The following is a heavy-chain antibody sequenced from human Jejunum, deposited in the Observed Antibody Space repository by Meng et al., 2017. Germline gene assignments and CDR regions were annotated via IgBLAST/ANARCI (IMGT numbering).Heavy chain of an antibody. Sequence: GESLKISCAASGFTLSRYIMHWVRQAPGKGPEWAAVVSSGGGNIYYADSVKGRFTISRDISKNTLYLSMNSLRADDTAMYFCARVLVGATGDALDIWGQGTMVTVSS. CDR2: VSSGGGNI. V-gene: IGHV3-30*07. J-gene: IGHJ3*02. D-gene: IGHD1-26*01. CDR1: GFTLSRYI. CDR3: ARVLVGATGDALDI.